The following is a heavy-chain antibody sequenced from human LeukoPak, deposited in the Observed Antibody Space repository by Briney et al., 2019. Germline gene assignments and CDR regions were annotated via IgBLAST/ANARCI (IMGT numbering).Heavy chain of an antibody. Sequence: GASVKVSCKASGYTSTAYYLHWVRQAPGQGLEWMGWINPSSGATKYVQKFQARVTMIRDTSIRTAYMELDSLRSDDTAVYYCVRPRDGYTGPFDYWGQGSLVTVSS. D-gene: IGHD5-24*01. CDR3: VRPRDGYTGPFDY. V-gene: IGHV1-2*02. CDR2: INPSSGAT. CDR1: GYTSTAYY. J-gene: IGHJ4*02.